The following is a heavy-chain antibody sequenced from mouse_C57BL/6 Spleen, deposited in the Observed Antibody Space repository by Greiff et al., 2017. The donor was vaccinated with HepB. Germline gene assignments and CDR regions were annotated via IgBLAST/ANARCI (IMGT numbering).Heavy chain of an antibody. CDR1: GYTFTSYG. J-gene: IGHJ1*03. CDR3: ARKELTGTSDWYFDV. D-gene: IGHD4-1*01. V-gene: IGHV1-81*01. CDR2: IYPRSGKT. Sequence: VQLQESGAELARPGASVKLSCKASGYTFTSYGISWVKQRTGQGLEWIGEIYPRSGKTYYNEKFKGKATLTADKTSSTAYMGLRSLTSEDSAVYFCARKELTGTSDWYFDVWGTGTTVTVSS.